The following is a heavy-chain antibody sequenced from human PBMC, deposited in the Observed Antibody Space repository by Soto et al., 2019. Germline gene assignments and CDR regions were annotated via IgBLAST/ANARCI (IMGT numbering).Heavy chain of an antibody. D-gene: IGHD6-13*01. J-gene: IGHJ6*02. CDR3: ARDLFPIAAAPYYYYGMDV. V-gene: IGHV4-59*01. CDR1: GGSISSYY. CDR2: IYYSGST. Sequence: SETLSLTCTVSGGSISSYYWSWIRQPPGKGLEWIGYIYYSGSTNYNPSLKSRVTISVDTSKNQFSLKLSSVTAADTAVYYCARDLFPIAAAPYYYYGMDVWGQGTTVTVSS.